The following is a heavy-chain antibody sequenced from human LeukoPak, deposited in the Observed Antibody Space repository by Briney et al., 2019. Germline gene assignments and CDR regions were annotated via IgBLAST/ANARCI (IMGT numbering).Heavy chain of an antibody. CDR1: GFPFSTYW. J-gene: IGHJ3*02. Sequence: PGGSLRLSCAVSGFPFSTYWMTWVRQAPGKGLEWVANTIQDGNEKFYVGSVKGRFTISRDNAKNSLYLQMNSLRAEDTAVYYCAREGASKISHAFDIWGQGTMVTVSS. D-gene: IGHD3-16*01. V-gene: IGHV3-7*01. CDR3: AREGASKISHAFDI. CDR2: TIQDGNEK.